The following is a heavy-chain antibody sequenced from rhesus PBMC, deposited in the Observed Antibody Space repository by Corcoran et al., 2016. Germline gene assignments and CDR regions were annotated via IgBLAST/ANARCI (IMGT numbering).Heavy chain of an antibody. CDR2: ISGSSTST. V-gene: IGHV4S10*01. Sequence: QVQLQESGPGVVKPSETLSLTCAVSGGSISDSYRWSWIRQPPGKGLEWIRYISGSSTSTNYNPSLKSRVTMSKHTSKNQFSLKLSSVTAADTAVYYCARDPRGAAALFWGQGVLVTVSS. CDR1: GGSISDSYR. J-gene: IGHJ4*01. CDR3: ARDPRGAAALF. D-gene: IGHD6-25*01.